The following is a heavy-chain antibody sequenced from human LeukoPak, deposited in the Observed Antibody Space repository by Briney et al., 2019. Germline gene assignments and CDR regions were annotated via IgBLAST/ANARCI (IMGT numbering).Heavy chain of an antibody. D-gene: IGHD2-2*01. Sequence: ASVKVSCKASGYTFTSYGISWVRQAPGQGLEWMGWISAYYGNTNYAQKLQGRVTMTTDTSTSTAYMELRSLRSDDTAVYYCARVHSPRFVVVPAANRRDALDIWGQGTMVTVSS. CDR1: GYTFTSYG. V-gene: IGHV1-18*01. J-gene: IGHJ3*02. CDR2: ISAYYGNT. CDR3: ARVHSPRFVVVPAANRRDALDI.